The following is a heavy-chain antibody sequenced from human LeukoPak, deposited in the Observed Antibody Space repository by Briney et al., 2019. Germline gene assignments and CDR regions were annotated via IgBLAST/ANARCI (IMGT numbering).Heavy chain of an antibody. CDR3: AEVEMATINAFDI. Sequence: GGSLRLSCAASGFTFSSYGMSWVRQAPGKGLEWVSAISGSGGSTYYADSVKGRFTISRDNSKNTLYLQMNSLRAEDTAVYYCAEVEMATINAFDIWGQGTMVTVSS. CDR2: ISGSGGST. CDR1: GFTFSSYG. D-gene: IGHD5-24*01. J-gene: IGHJ3*02. V-gene: IGHV3-23*01.